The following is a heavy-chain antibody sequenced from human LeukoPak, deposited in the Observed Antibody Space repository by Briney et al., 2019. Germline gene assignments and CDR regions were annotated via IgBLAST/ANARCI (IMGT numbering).Heavy chain of an antibody. J-gene: IGHJ6*02. Sequence: ASVKVPCKASGYTFTSYGISWVRQAPGQGLEWMGWISAYNGNTNYAQKLQGRVTMTSDTSTSTAYMELRSLRSDDTAVYYCARGGGYCSGARCYGMDVWGQGTTVTVSS. D-gene: IGHD2-15*01. V-gene: IGHV1-18*01. CDR1: GYTFTSYG. CDR2: ISAYNGNT. CDR3: ARGGGYCSGARCYGMDV.